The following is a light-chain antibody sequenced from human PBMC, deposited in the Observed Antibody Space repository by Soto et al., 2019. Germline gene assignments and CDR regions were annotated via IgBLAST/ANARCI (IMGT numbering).Light chain of an antibody. CDR3: CSYAGLIAPYV. Sequence: QSALTQPASVSGSPGQSITISCTGTSSDVGSYNLVSWYQQHPGKAPKLMIYEGSKRPSGVSNRFSGSKSGNTASLTISGLQAEDEADYYCCSYAGLIAPYVFGTGTKVTVL. CDR1: SSDVGSYNL. CDR2: EGS. V-gene: IGLV2-23*01. J-gene: IGLJ1*01.